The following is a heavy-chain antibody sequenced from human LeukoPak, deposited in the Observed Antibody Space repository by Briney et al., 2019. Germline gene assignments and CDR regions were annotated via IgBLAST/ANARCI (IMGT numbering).Heavy chain of an antibody. CDR1: GGSISSYY. D-gene: IGHD3-22*01. Sequence: SETLSLTCTVSGGSISSYYWSWIRQPPGKGLEWIGYIYYSGSTNYNPSLKSRVTISVDTSKNQFSLKLSSVTAADTAVYYCARGVPSPYDSSGYYPYYWGQGTLVTVSS. V-gene: IGHV4-59*12. CDR2: IYYSGST. J-gene: IGHJ4*02. CDR3: ARGVPSPYDSSGYYPYY.